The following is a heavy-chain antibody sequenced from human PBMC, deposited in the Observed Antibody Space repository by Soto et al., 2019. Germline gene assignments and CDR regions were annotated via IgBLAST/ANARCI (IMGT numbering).Heavy chain of an antibody. CDR2: IWYDGTQK. D-gene: IGHD4-17*01. Sequence: GGPLRLSCKASGFTFKTYSMHWVRKPPGKGLEWLAAIWYDGTQKYYADSVKGRFIISRDNSKKTLYLEMNSLRAEDTAVYYCARAGGTTVTGLWHFDSWGQGTLVTVSS. CDR3: ARAGGTTVTGLWHFDS. J-gene: IGHJ4*02. CDR1: GFTFKTYS. V-gene: IGHV3-33*08.